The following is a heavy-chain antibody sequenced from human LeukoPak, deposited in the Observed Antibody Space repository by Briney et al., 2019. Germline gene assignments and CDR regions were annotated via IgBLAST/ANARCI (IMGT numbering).Heavy chain of an antibody. Sequence: GASVKVSCKASGGTFSSYAISWVRQAPGQGLEWMGRIIPILGIANYAQKFQGRVTMTRDTSISTAYMELSRLRSDDTAVYYCAREGGLGLLGCSTSCYYDYWGQGTLVTVSS. CDR1: GGTFSSYA. J-gene: IGHJ4*02. D-gene: IGHD2-2*01. CDR3: AREGGLGLLGCSTSCYYDY. CDR2: IIPILGIA. V-gene: IGHV1-69*04.